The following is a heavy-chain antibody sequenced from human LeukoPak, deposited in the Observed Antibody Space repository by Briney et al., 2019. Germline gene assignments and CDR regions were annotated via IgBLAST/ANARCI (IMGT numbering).Heavy chain of an antibody. CDR1: GFTFSSYW. J-gene: IGHJ4*02. Sequence: PGRPLRLSCAASGFTFSSYWMHWVRQVPGKGLVWAARINPGGSSITYADSVKGRFTISRDNAKNTLYLQMDSLRAEDTGVYYCARSNQADDYWGQGTLVTVSS. CDR3: ARSNQADDY. D-gene: IGHD1-14*01. CDR2: INPGGSSI. V-gene: IGHV3-74*01.